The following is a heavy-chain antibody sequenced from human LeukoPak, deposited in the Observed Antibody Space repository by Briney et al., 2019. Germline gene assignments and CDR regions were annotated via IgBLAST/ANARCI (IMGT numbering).Heavy chain of an antibody. Sequence: ASVKVSCKASGGTFSSYAISWVRQAPGQGLEWMGGIIPIFGTANYAQKFQGRVTTTTDESTSTAYMELSSLRSEDTAVYYCASSGDYSSGWSAFDYWGQGTLVTVSS. D-gene: IGHD6-19*01. V-gene: IGHV1-69*05. CDR2: IIPIFGTA. CDR3: ASSGDYSSGWSAFDY. CDR1: GGTFSSYA. J-gene: IGHJ4*02.